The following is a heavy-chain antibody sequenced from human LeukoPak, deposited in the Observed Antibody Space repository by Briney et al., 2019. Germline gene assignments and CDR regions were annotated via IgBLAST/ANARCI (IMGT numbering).Heavy chain of an antibody. CDR3: TRSAGWWSLDY. CDR1: GGSISRYY. J-gene: IGHJ4*02. V-gene: IGHV4-59*01. CDR2: IDDSGNT. Sequence: NPSETLSLTCTVSGGSISRYYWSWIRRPPGKGLEWIGYIDDSGNTNYNPSLKSQVTISVDKSKNQFSLKLSFVTAADTAMYYCTRSAGWWSLDYWGQGALVTVSS. D-gene: IGHD2-8*02.